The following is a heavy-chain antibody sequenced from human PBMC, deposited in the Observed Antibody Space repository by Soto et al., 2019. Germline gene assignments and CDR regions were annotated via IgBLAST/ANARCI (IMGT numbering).Heavy chain of an antibody. CDR2: IRSKAYGGTT. D-gene: IGHD6-13*01. CDR3: TSDIAAAGPFDY. V-gene: IGHV3-49*04. CDR1: GFTFGDYA. Sequence: PGGSLRLSCTASGFTFGDYAMSWVRQAPGKGLEWVGFIRSKAYGGTTEYAASVKGRFTISRDDSKSIAYLQMNSLKTEDTAVYYCTSDIAAAGPFDYWGQGTLVTVSS. J-gene: IGHJ4*02.